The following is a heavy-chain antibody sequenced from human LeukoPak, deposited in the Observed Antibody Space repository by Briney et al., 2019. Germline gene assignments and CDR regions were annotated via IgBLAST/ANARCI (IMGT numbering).Heavy chain of an antibody. D-gene: IGHD3-16*01. Sequence: PGGSLRLSCAASGFTFSSYSMNWVRQAPGKGLEWVSSISSSSSYIYYADSVKGRFTISRDSSTNTLYLQMNSLRAEDTAVYYCAKDQIPDGWGSSHGWGQGTLVTVSS. V-gene: IGHV3-21*04. CDR3: AKDQIPDGWGSSHG. J-gene: IGHJ4*02. CDR1: GFTFSSYS. CDR2: ISSSSSYI.